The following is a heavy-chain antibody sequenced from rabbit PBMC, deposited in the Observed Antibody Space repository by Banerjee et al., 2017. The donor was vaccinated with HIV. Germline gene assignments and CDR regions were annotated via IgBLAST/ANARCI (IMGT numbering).Heavy chain of an antibody. CDR1: GFSFTNKYV. V-gene: IGHV1S45*01. CDR2: INTSSGNT. J-gene: IGHJ3*01. Sequence: QEQLEESGGGLVQPEGSLTLTCTASGFSFTNKYVMCWVRQAPGKGLEWIACINTSSGNTVYATWAKGRFTISKTSWTTVTLQMTSLTAADTATYFCAREAYSSGWGADLWGQGTLVTVS. CDR3: AREAYSSGWGADL. D-gene: IGHD4-1*01.